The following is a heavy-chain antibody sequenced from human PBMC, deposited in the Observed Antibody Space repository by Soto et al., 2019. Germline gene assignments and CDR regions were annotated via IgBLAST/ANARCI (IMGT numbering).Heavy chain of an antibody. CDR3: AKDFPRDPGWDIDY. CDR2: IYTGSGNT. D-gene: IGHD1-26*01. CDR1: GFTFSSYS. Sequence: EVQLLESGGGLVQPGGSLRLSCAASGFTFSSYSMSWVRQAPGKGLEWVSSIYTGSGNTLYSASVKGRFTISRDNSENTLHLQMNNLRAEDTAMYYCAKDFPRDPGWDIDYWGQGTLVTVSS. J-gene: IGHJ4*02. V-gene: IGHV3-23*01.